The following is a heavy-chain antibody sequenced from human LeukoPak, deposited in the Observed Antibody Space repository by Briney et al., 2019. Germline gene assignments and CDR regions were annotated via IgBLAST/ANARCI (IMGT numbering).Heavy chain of an antibody. CDR1: GFPFSNYA. CDR2: ISGSGTDT. CDR3: AKNGYCNDTSCPIDY. J-gene: IGHJ4*02. D-gene: IGHD2-2*01. V-gene: IGHV3-23*01. Sequence: GGSLRLSCAASGFPFSNYAMTWVRQAPGKGLDWVSIISGSGTDTYYADSVKGRFTISRDNSRNTLSLQMNSLRAEDTALYYCAKNGYCNDTSCPIDYWGQGTLVTVSS.